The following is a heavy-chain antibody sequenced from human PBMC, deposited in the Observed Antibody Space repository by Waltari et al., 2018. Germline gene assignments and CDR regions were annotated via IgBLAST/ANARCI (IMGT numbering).Heavy chain of an antibody. CDR3: ARGRAVAGTWFDY. Sequence: EVQLVESGGGLVQPGGSLRLSCAASGFTFSSYWMSWVRQAPGKGLGWVANIKQDGSEKYYVDSVKGRFTISRDNAKNSLYLQMNSLGAEDTAVYYCARGRAVAGTWFDYWGQGTLVTVSS. J-gene: IGHJ4*02. V-gene: IGHV3-7*01. CDR1: GFTFSSYW. D-gene: IGHD6-19*01. CDR2: IKQDGSEK.